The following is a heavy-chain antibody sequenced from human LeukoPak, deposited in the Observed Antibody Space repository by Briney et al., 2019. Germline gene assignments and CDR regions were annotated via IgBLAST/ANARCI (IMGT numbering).Heavy chain of an antibody. CDR1: GFTFSSYA. CDR2: ISGSGGST. V-gene: IGHV3-23*01. Sequence: GGSLRPSCAASGFTFSSYAMSWVRQAPGKGLEWASAISGSGGSTYYADSVKGRFTISRDNAKNSLYLQMNSLRAEDTAVYYCARSLYSGSYFDFDYWGQGTLLTVSS. CDR3: ARSLYSGSYFDFDY. D-gene: IGHD1-26*01. J-gene: IGHJ4*02.